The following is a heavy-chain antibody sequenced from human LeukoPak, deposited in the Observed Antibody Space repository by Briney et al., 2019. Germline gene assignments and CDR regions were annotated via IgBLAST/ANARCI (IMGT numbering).Heavy chain of an antibody. CDR2: IYSGGST. J-gene: IGHJ4*02. CDR1: GFTVSNTY. CDR3: ARVIAARHFDY. Sequence: GGSLRLSCAASGFTVSNTYMSWVRQAPGKGLEWVSLIYSGGSTYYADSVKGRFTISRDNSMNTMLLQMNSLRAEDTAVYYCARVIAARHFDYWGQGTLVTVSS. D-gene: IGHD6-6*01. V-gene: IGHV3-66*01.